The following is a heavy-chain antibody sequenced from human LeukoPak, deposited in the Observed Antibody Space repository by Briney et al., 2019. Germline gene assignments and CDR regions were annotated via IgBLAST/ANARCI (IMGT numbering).Heavy chain of an antibody. Sequence: PGGSLRLSCAASEFTFSTYWMTWVCQAPGKGLEWVANINQDGSETYYVDSVKGRFTISRDNAKNSLYLQMNSLRAEDTAVYYCARDIAAPGSYWGQGTLVTVSS. V-gene: IGHV3-7*01. CDR3: ARDIAAPGSY. D-gene: IGHD6-13*01. CDR2: INQDGSET. CDR1: EFTFSTYW. J-gene: IGHJ4*02.